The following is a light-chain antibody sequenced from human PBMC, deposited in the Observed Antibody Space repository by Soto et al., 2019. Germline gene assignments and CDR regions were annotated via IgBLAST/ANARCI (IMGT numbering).Light chain of an antibody. V-gene: IGLV2-14*01. Sequence: QAVLTQPASVSRSPGQSITIPCTGTSSDVGGYNYVSWYQQHPGKAPKLMIYEVSYRPSGVSNRFSGSKSGNTASLTISGLQAEDEADYYCCSYAGSSTYVFGTGTKLTVL. J-gene: IGLJ1*01. CDR2: EVS. CDR1: SSDVGGYNY. CDR3: CSYAGSSTYV.